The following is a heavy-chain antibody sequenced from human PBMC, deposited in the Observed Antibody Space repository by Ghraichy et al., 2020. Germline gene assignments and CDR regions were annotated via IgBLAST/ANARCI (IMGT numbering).Heavy chain of an antibody. Sequence: SETLSLTCAVYGGSFSGYYWSWIRQPPGKGLEWIGEINHSGSTNYNPSLKSRVTISVDTSKNQFSLKLSSVTAADTAVYYCARGGLQWLNFDYWGQGTLVTDSS. CDR2: INHSGST. CDR1: GGSFSGYY. J-gene: IGHJ4*02. D-gene: IGHD6-19*01. CDR3: ARGGLQWLNFDY. V-gene: IGHV4-34*01.